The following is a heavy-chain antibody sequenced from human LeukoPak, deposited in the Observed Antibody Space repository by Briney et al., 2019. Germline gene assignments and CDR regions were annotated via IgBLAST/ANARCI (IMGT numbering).Heavy chain of an antibody. CDR3: ARDPPFSGGWSRNFFDY. Sequence: GGSLRLSCAPSGFTFNNYAMHWVRQAPGKGLEWVALISYDGGNINYADSVKGRFTISRDNSENKLYLQMNSLRPENTAVYYCARDPPFSGGWSRNFFDYWGQGTLVTVSS. D-gene: IGHD6-19*01. V-gene: IGHV3-30-3*01. CDR1: GFTFNNYA. CDR2: ISYDGGNI. J-gene: IGHJ4*02.